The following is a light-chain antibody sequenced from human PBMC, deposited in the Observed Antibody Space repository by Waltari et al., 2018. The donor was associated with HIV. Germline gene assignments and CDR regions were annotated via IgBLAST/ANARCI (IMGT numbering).Light chain of an antibody. CDR3: SSYAGSNTHVV. V-gene: IGLV2-8*01. Sequence: QSALTQPPSASGSPGQSVTISCTGTSSDVGGYNYVSWYQQHPGKAPKRMIYEVSKRPSGVPDRFSGSKSGNTASLTVSGLQAEDEADYYCSSYAGSNTHVVFGGGTKLTVL. CDR2: EVS. CDR1: SSDVGGYNY. J-gene: IGLJ2*01.